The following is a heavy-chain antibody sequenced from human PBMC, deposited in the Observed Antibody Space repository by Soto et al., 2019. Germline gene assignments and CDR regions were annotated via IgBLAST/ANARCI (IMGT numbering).Heavy chain of an antibody. CDR3: ARPQYSLIGSRAFDI. D-gene: IGHD5-18*01. J-gene: IGHJ3*02. V-gene: IGHV3-74*01. Sequence: SLRLSCAASGFTFSSYWMHWVRQAPGKGLVWVSRINSDGSSTSYADSVKGRFTISRDNAKNTLYLQMNSLRAEDTAVYYCARPQYSLIGSRAFDIWGQGTMVTVSS. CDR1: GFTFSSYW. CDR2: INSDGSST.